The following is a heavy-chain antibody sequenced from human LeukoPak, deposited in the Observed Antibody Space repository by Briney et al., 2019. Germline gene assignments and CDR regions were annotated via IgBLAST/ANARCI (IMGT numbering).Heavy chain of an antibody. CDR3: AREGSYDGSTMWYFDY. CDR1: GFTVSSNY. V-gene: IGHV3-53*01. CDR2: IYSGGTI. Sequence: GGSLRLSCAASGFTVSSNYMAWVRQAPGKGLEWVSVIYSGGTIYYADSVKSRFTISRDNSKNTLYLQMNSLRDEDTAVYYCAREGSYDGSTMWYFDYWGQGTLVTVSS. J-gene: IGHJ4*02. D-gene: IGHD3-22*01.